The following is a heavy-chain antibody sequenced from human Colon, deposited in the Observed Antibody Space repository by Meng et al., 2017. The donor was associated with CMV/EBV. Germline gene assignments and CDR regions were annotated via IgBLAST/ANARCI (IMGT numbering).Heavy chain of an antibody. J-gene: IGHJ4*02. V-gene: IGHV7-4-1*02. Sequence: CKAYGYTLKNNQMKRVRKDNGEGIEWMGWNNTNNGKKTYEKGFTGRFVFSLDTSLSTAYLQISSLKAEDAAVYYCERDLNDPARGNYWGQGTLVTVSS. CDR1: GYTLKNNQ. D-gene: IGHD2-8*01. CDR3: ERDLNDPARGNY. CDR2: NNTNNGKK.